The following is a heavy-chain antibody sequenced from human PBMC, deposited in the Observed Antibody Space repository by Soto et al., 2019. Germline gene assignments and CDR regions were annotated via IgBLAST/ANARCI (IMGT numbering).Heavy chain of an antibody. CDR3: AKGSYTNYNWFDP. V-gene: IGHV3-23*01. CDR1: GFTFSSHA. J-gene: IGHJ5*02. CDR2: MSGSGDNT. D-gene: IGHD4-4*01. Sequence: EVQLLESGGGLVQPGWSLRLSCAASGFTFSSHAMSWVRQAPGKGLEWVSSMSGSGDNTYHADSVKVRFTVSRDNSKHTLYLQMNSLRVEDTAVYYCAKGSYTNYNWFDPWGQGTLVTVSS.